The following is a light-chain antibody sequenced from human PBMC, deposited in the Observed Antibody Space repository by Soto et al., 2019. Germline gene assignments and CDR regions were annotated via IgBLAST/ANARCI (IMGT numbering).Light chain of an antibody. CDR3: DSYGGDDVYG. V-gene: IGLV2-23*01. J-gene: IGLJ1*01. CDR1: SSDVGSYNL. CDR2: EGT. Sequence: QSALTQPASVSGSPGQSITIPCTGTSSDVGSYNLVSCFQQHPGKVPKLIIYEGTKRPSGVSDRFSGSKSGNTASLTISGFQAEDADGYSCDSYGGDDVYGFGTGTKVTV.